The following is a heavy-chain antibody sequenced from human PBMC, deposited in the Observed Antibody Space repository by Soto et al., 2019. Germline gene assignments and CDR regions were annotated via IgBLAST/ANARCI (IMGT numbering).Heavy chain of an antibody. Sequence: SETLSLTCTVSGGSISSGGYYWSWIRQHPGKGLEWIGYIYYSGSTYYNPSLKSRVTISVDTSKNQFSLKLSSVTAADTAVYYCARDHEIYYGSGSPFGFDIWGQRTMVTVSS. J-gene: IGHJ3*02. CDR1: GGSISSGGYY. D-gene: IGHD3-10*01. V-gene: IGHV4-31*03. CDR2: IYYSGST. CDR3: ARDHEIYYGSGSPFGFDI.